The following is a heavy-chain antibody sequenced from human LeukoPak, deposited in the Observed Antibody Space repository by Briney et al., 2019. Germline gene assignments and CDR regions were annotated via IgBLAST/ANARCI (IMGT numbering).Heavy chain of an antibody. CDR3: AKFQGGYNVGDAFDM. Sequence: GGSLRLSCAASGFTFSSYGMHWVRQAPGKGLERVAIISYDGSNKFYADSVKGRFTISRDNSKNTLYLQMNSLTAEDTAVYYCAKFQGGYNVGDAFDMWGQGTMVTVSS. CDR1: GFTFSSYG. CDR2: ISYDGSNK. V-gene: IGHV3-30*18. J-gene: IGHJ3*02. D-gene: IGHD5-24*01.